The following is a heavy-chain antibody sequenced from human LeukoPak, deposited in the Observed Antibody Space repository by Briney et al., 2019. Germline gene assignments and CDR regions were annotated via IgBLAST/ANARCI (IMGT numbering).Heavy chain of an antibody. J-gene: IGHJ6*03. Sequence: GASVKVSCKASGYTFTSYGISWVRQAPGQGLEWMGWISAYNGNTNYAQKLQGRATMTTDTSTSTAYMELRSLRSDDTAVYYCAKDPGPPIVVVPAAPKTAGYYYMDVWGKGTTVTVSS. V-gene: IGHV1-18*01. D-gene: IGHD2-2*01. CDR1: GYTFTSYG. CDR3: AKDPGPPIVVVPAAPKTAGYYYMDV. CDR2: ISAYNGNT.